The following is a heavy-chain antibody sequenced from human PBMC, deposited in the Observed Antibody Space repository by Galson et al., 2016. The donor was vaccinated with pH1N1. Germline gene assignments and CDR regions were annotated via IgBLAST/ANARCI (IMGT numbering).Heavy chain of an antibody. D-gene: IGHD1-26*01. CDR2: IYTSGST. CDR1: GDSIGSGSYY. Sequence: LSLTCTVSGDSIGSGSYYWSWVRQPAGKGLEWIGRIYTSGSTNYNPSLKSRIFISLDTAKNQFSLRLSSVTAADTAVYYCARDSANSGDYVREFDCWGQGTLVTVSP. J-gene: IGHJ4*02. V-gene: IGHV4-61*02. CDR3: ARDSANSGDYVREFDC.